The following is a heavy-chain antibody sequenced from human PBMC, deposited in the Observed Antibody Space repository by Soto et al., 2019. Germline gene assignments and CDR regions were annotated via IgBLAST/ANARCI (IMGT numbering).Heavy chain of an antibody. Sequence: LRLSCAASGFTFSSYDMHWVRQATGKGLEWVSAIGTAGDTYYPGSVKGRFTISRENAKNSLYLQMNSLRAGDTAVYYCARVKVAVVPAAYYFDYWGQGTLVTVSS. CDR2: IGTAGDT. CDR1: GFTFSSYD. J-gene: IGHJ4*02. D-gene: IGHD2-2*01. V-gene: IGHV3-13*01. CDR3: ARVKVAVVPAAYYFDY.